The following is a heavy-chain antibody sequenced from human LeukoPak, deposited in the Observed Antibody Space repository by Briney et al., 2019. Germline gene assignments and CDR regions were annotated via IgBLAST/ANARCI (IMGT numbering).Heavy chain of an antibody. J-gene: IGHJ4*02. D-gene: IGHD5-24*01. Sequence: SETLSLTCTVSGGSITSYYWSWIRQPPGKGLEWIGYIYYSGSTNYNPSLKSRVTIPVDTSKNQFSLKLSSVTAADTAVYYCARDAAGRDGYNPLFDYWGQGTLVTVSS. CDR1: GGSITSYY. CDR2: IYYSGST. CDR3: ARDAAGRDGYNPLFDY. V-gene: IGHV4-59*01.